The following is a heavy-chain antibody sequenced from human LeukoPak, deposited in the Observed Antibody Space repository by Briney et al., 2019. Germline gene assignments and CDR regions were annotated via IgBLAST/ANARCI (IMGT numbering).Heavy chain of an antibody. J-gene: IGHJ4*02. V-gene: IGHV3-30*18. CDR3: AKGPSRAYCSSTSCLYFDY. CDR1: GFTFSSYG. Sequence: PGGSLRLSCAASGFTFSSYGMHWVRQAPGKGLEWVAVISYDGSNKYYADNVKGRFTIPRDNSKNTLYLQMNSLRAEDTAVYYCAKGPSRAYCSSTSCLYFDYWGQGTLVTVSS. D-gene: IGHD2-2*01. CDR2: ISYDGSNK.